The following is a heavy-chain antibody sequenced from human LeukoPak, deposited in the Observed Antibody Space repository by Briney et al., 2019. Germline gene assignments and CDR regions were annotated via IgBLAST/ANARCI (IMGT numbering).Heavy chain of an antibody. D-gene: IGHD3-22*01. CDR2: INPNSGGT. CDR3: AREYYYDSSGYSVDYYYYGMDV. Sequence: GASVKVSCKTSGYTFTDYFVHWVRQAPGQGLEWMGWINPNSGGTEYEQKFLGRVTMTRDTSISTAYMELSRLRSDDTAVYFCAREYYYDSSGYSVDYYYYGMDVWGQGTTVTVSS. V-gene: IGHV1-2*02. CDR1: GYTFTDYF. J-gene: IGHJ6*02.